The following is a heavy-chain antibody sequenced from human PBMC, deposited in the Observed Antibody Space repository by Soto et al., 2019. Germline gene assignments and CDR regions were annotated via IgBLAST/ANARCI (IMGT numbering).Heavy chain of an antibody. Sequence: GESLKISCKASGYSFTSYWIGWVRQMPGKGLEWMGIIYPGDSDTRYSPSFHGQVTISADTSTSTAFIRWDSLKASDTAIYYCARGLVDTRLFDYWGQGSLVTGSS. J-gene: IGHJ4*02. CDR3: ARGLVDTRLFDY. CDR1: GYSFTSYW. CDR2: IYPGDSDT. D-gene: IGHD2-21*01. V-gene: IGHV5-51*01.